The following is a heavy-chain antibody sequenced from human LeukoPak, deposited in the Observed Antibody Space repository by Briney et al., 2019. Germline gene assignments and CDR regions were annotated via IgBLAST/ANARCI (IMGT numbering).Heavy chain of an antibody. CDR1: GGSISNYY. Sequence: PSETLSLTCTVSGGSISNYYWSWIRQPPGKGPAWIGYIYYSGSTNYSPSLKSRVTMSVDMSKNQFSLKLRSVTAADTAVYYCARVVENWFDPWGQGTLVTVSS. V-gene: IGHV4-59*01. CDR3: ARVVENWFDP. CDR2: IYYSGST. J-gene: IGHJ5*02.